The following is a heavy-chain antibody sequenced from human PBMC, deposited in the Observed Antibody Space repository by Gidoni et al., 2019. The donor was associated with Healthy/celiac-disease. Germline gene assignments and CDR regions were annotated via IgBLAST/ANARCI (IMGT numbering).Heavy chain of an antibody. CDR2: INHSGST. CDR1: GGSFSGYY. Sequence: VQLQQWGAGLLKPSETLSRTCAVYGGSFSGYYWSWIRQPPGKGLEWTGEINHSGSTNYNPSLKSRVTISVDTSKNQFSLKLSSVTAADTAVYYCARGGGYCSSTSCKGPFDYWGQGTLVTVSS. CDR3: ARGGGYCSSTSCKGPFDY. V-gene: IGHV4-34*01. D-gene: IGHD2-2*01. J-gene: IGHJ4*02.